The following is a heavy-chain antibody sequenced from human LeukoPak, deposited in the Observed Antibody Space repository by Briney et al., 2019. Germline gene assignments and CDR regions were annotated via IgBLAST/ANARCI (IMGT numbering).Heavy chain of an antibody. CDR1: GFTFSSYA. CDR3: AKVGGSYPHYYFDY. Sequence: GGSLRLSCAASGFTFSSYAMSWVRQAPGKGLEWVSAISGSGGSTYYADSVKGRFTISRDNTKNTLYLQMNSLRAEDTAVYYCAKVGGSYPHYYFDYWGQGTLVTVSS. D-gene: IGHD1-26*01. J-gene: IGHJ4*02. CDR2: ISGSGGST. V-gene: IGHV3-23*01.